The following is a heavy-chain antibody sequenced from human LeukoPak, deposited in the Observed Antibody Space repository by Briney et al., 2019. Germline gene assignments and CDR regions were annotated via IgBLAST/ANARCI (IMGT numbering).Heavy chain of an antibody. CDR1: GFAFNTYA. Sequence: GGSLRLSCAASGFAFNTYAMHWVRQAPGQGLEWVALIWHDGSHKFYSNSVRGQFTISRDNSKNTVSLQMNNLRPKDTAVYYCARGIFGSGSYPDFWGQGTLVTVSS. CDR3: ARGIFGSGSYPDF. J-gene: IGHJ4*02. D-gene: IGHD3-10*01. CDR2: IWHDGSHK. V-gene: IGHV3-33*01.